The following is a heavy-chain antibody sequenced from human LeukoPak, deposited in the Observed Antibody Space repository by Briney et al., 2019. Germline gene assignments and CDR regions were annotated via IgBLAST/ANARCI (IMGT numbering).Heavy chain of an antibody. CDR1: GYTFTSYD. CDR2: MNPNSGNT. V-gene: IGHV1-8*01. Sequence: ASVKVSCKASGYTFTSYDINWARQATGQGLEWMGWMNPNSGNTGYAQKFQGRVTMTRNTSISTAYMELSSLRSEDTAVYYCARGGRDYSNSYYFDYWGQGTLVTVSS. D-gene: IGHD4-11*01. CDR3: ARGGRDYSNSYYFDY. J-gene: IGHJ4*02.